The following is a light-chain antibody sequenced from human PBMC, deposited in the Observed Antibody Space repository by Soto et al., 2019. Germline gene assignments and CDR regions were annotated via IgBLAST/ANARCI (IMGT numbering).Light chain of an antibody. J-gene: IGKJ2*01. V-gene: IGKV3-20*01. CDR2: SAS. Sequence: EIVLTQSPGTLSLSPGERATLSCRASQSVDSIYLTWYQQKPGQPPRLLIYSASTRAAGVPSRFSGSGSGTDFTLTISRLEPEDFAVYYCQHYNNWPPYTFGQGTKLEIK. CDR1: QSVDSIY. CDR3: QHYNNWPPYT.